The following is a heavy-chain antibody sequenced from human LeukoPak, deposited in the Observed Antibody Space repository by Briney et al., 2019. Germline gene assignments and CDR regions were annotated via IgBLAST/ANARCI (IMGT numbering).Heavy chain of an antibody. CDR1: GFTFDDYA. CDR2: ISWNSGSI. D-gene: IGHD6-19*01. V-gene: IGHV3-9*01. CDR3: AKQEQWLVPGHMDV. Sequence: PGRSLRLSCAASGFTFDDYAMHWVRQAPGKGLEWVSGISWNSGSIGYADSVKGRFTISRDNAKNSLYLQMNSLRAEDTAFDYCAKQEQWLVPGHMDVWGKGTKVHVFS. J-gene: IGHJ6*03.